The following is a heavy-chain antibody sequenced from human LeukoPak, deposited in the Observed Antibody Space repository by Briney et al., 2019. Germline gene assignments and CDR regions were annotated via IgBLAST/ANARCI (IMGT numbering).Heavy chain of an antibody. D-gene: IGHD6-13*01. CDR3: AGEYKQQPSR. CDR2: INTDGSDT. J-gene: IGHJ4*02. Sequence: GGSLRLSCAASGITFSNYWMHWVRQAPGKGLVWVSRINTDGSDTSYADSVKGRFTISRDNAKNSLYLQMNSLRAEDTAVYYCAGEYKQQPSRWGQGTLVTVSS. CDR1: GITFSNYW. V-gene: IGHV3-74*01.